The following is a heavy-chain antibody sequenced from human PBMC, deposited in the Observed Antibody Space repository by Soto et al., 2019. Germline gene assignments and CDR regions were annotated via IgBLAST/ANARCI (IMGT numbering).Heavy chain of an antibody. V-gene: IGHV3-30*18. CDR1: GFTFSSYY. CDR2: ISYDGRNK. Sequence: QVQLVESGGGVVQPGRSLRLYCAASGFTFSSYYMHWVRQAPGKGLEWVAVISYDGRNKYYADSVKGRFTNSSDNSKNTLYLQMNSLRAEDAAVDYCAKDGPYDTALGAFDIWGQGTMVTVSS. CDR3: AKDGPYDTALGAFDI. D-gene: IGHD3-22*01. J-gene: IGHJ3*02.